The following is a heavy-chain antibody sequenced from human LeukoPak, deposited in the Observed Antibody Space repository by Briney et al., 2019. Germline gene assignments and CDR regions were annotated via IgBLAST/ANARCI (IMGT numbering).Heavy chain of an antibody. Sequence: SETLSLTCDVYGGSFRGYYWSWIRQPPGKGLEWIGEINRSGSTNYNPSLKSRVTMSVDTSKNQFSLKLSSVTAADTAVYYCARGRAGYNPAAGYWGQGTLVTVSS. D-gene: IGHD5-24*01. CDR1: GGSFRGYY. CDR2: INRSGST. CDR3: ARGRAGYNPAAGY. J-gene: IGHJ4*02. V-gene: IGHV4-34*01.